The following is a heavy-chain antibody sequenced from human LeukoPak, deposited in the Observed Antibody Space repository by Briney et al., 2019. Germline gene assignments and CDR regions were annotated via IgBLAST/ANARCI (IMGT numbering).Heavy chain of an antibody. V-gene: IGHV3-21*01. D-gene: IGHD6-13*01. Sequence: PGGSLRLPCAASGFTFSSYSMNWVRQAPGKGLEWVSSISSSSSYIYYADSVKGRFTISRDNAKNSLYLQMNSLRAEDTAVYYCASYSSSWYDDAFDIWGQGTMVTVSS. CDR3: ASYSSSWYDDAFDI. CDR2: ISSSSSYI. J-gene: IGHJ3*02. CDR1: GFTFSSYS.